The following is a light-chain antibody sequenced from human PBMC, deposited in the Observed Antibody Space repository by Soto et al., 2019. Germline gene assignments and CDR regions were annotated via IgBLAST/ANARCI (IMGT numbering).Light chain of an antibody. CDR2: RAS. CDR1: HNINTY. J-gene: IGKJ1*01. CDR3: QQYDSYPWT. V-gene: IGKV1-5*03. Sequence: DIQMTQSPSSLSASVGDRVAITCRASHNINTYLNWYQQRPGKAPKLLIYRASSLEGGAPSRFSGSGSGTEFTLTISSLQPDDFATYYCQQYDSYPWTFGQGT.